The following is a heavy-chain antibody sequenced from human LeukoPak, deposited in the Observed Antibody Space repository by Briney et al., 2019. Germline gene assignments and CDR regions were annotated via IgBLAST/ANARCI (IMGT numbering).Heavy chain of an antibody. CDR3: ARDLHGSSPYVYYYYYGMDV. Sequence: PGGSLRLSCAASGFTFSDYYMSWIRQAPGKGLEWVSYISSSGSTIYYADSVKGRFTISRDNAKNSLYLQMNSLRAEDTAVYYCARDLHGSSPYVYYYYYGMDVWGQGTTVTVSS. J-gene: IGHJ6*02. V-gene: IGHV3-11*01. CDR1: GFTFSDYY. CDR2: ISSSGSTI. D-gene: IGHD2-15*01.